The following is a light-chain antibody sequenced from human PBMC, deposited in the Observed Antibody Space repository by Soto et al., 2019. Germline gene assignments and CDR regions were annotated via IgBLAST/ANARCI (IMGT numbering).Light chain of an antibody. CDR3: CSYAGGYTYL. J-gene: IGLJ1*01. V-gene: IGLV2-11*01. CDR1: GNDVGAYNY. Sequence: QSVLTQPRSVSGSPGQSVTISCTGTGNDVGAYNYVSWYQQHPGRPPKRMIYDVARWPSGGPDSYSGFKSGNTASLTISGLQAEAEPDYFRCSYAGGYTYLFGSETKVPV. CDR2: DVA.